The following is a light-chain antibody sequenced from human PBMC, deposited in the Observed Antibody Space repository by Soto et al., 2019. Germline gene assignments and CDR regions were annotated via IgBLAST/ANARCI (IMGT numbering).Light chain of an antibody. J-gene: IGKJ4*01. CDR3: QQYNNWQLT. Sequence: EIGVTQSPATLSVSPGERATLSCRASQSVSSNLAWYQQKPGQAPRLLIYGASTRATGIPARFSGSGSGTEFTLTISSLQSEDFAIYYCQQYNNWQLTFGGGTKVEIK. CDR2: GAS. CDR1: QSVSSN. V-gene: IGKV3-15*01.